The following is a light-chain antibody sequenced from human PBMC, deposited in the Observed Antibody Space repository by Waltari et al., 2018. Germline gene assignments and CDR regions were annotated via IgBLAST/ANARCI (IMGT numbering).Light chain of an antibody. CDR1: QSLAYSDGNTY. J-gene: IGKJ4*01. CDR2: KVS. V-gene: IGKV2-30*01. Sequence: DVVMTQSPLSLPVTLGQPASISCRSSQSLAYSDGNTYLNWFQQRPGQSPRRLIYKVSNRDSGVPDRFSGSGSGTDFTLKISRVEAEDVGIYYCQQYYGTPLTFGGGTKVEIK. CDR3: QQYYGTPLT.